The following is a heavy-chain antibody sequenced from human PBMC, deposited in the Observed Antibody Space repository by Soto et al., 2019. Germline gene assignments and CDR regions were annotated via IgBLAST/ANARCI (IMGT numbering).Heavy chain of an antibody. Sequence: QVQLVESGGGVVQPGRSLRLSCVASGFTFSSYAIHWVRQAPGKGLEWVAVIWYDGSFKYYTDSVKGRFTISRDNSKNTLDLQMNSLRAEDTAVYYCARDNNWVLDYWGQGTLVTVSS. V-gene: IGHV3-33*01. CDR1: GFTFSSYA. CDR2: IWYDGSFK. J-gene: IGHJ4*02. D-gene: IGHD1-1*01. CDR3: ARDNNWVLDY.